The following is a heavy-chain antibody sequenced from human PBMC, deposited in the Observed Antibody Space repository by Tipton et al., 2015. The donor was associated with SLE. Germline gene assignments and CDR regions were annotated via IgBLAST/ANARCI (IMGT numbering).Heavy chain of an antibody. Sequence: TLSLTCTVSGGSISSGSYYWTWIRQPAGKGLEWIGRIYTSGSTNYNPSLKSRFTISMNTSKNQFSLKLSSVTAADTAVYYCARHAIEDRGLYNWFDPWGQGTLVTVSS. D-gene: IGHD2-15*01. CDR1: GGSISSGSYY. J-gene: IGHJ5*02. CDR3: ARHAIEDRGLYNWFDP. CDR2: IYTSGST. V-gene: IGHV4-61*02.